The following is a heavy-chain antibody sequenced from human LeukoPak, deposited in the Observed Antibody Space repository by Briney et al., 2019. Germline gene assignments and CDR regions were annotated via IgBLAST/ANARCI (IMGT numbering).Heavy chain of an antibody. CDR3: ARDHGVKNYDFWSGYFDY. D-gene: IGHD3-3*01. CDR1: GYTFTSYD. J-gene: IGHJ4*02. Sequence: GASVKVSCKASGYTFTSYDINWVRQAPGQGLEWMGGIIPIFGTANYAQKFQGRVTITTDESTSTAYMELSSLRSEDTAVYYCARDHGVKNYDFWSGYFDYWGQGTLVTVSS. CDR2: IIPIFGTA. V-gene: IGHV1-69*05.